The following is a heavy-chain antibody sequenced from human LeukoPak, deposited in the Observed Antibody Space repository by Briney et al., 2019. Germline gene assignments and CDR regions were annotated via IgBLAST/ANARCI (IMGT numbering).Heavy chain of an antibody. Sequence: GSLRLSCAASGFTFSSYAMHWVRQAPGKGLEYVSAISSNGGSTYYANSVKGRFTISRDNSKNTLYLQMGSLRAEDMAVYYCASGDYGGYYFDYWGQGTLVTVSS. V-gene: IGHV3-64*01. CDR2: ISSNGGST. J-gene: IGHJ4*02. D-gene: IGHD4/OR15-4a*01. CDR1: GFTFSSYA. CDR3: ASGDYGGYYFDY.